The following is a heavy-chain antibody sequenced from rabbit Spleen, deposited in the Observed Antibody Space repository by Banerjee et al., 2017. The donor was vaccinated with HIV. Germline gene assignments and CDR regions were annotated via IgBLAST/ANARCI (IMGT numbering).Heavy chain of an antibody. CDR1: GFSFSNQAV. CDR2: INIVTGKS. V-gene: IGHV1S40*01. CDR3: ARDLVAVIGWNFNL. J-gene: IGHJ4*01. D-gene: IGHD1-1*01. Sequence: QSLEESGGDLVKPGASLTLTCKGSGFSFSNQAVMCWVRQAPGKGLEWVACINIVTGKSVYASWAKGRFTMSRPSSTTVTLQMTSLTAADTATYFCARDLVAVIGWNFNLWGQGTLVTVS.